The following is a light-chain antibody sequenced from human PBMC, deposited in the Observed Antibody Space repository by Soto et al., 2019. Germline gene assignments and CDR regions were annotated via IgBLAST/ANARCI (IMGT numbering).Light chain of an antibody. J-gene: IGKJ5*01. Sequence: EIVLTQSPATLSVSPGERATLSCRASQSISSFFAWYQQKPGQSPRLLIYDASNRASGIPARFTGSGSGTDFTLTIGSLEPEDFAVYYCQQSISWPINFSQGTRPEIK. V-gene: IGKV3-11*01. CDR1: QSISSF. CDR3: QQSISWPIN. CDR2: DAS.